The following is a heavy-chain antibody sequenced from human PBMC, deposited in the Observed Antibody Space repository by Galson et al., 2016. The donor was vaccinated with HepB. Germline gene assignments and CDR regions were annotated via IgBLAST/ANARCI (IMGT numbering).Heavy chain of an antibody. V-gene: IGHV3-64D*06. D-gene: IGHD3-10*01. Sequence: SLRLSCAASEFTFSSYAMHWVRQAPGKGLEYVSSISSDGGGTYYADSVKGRFTISRDNSKNTLFLQMRCLRAEDTAVYYCVKREAGYYYGDWGQGTLVTVSS. CDR1: EFTFSSYA. J-gene: IGHJ1*01. CDR3: VKREAGYYYGD. CDR2: ISSDGGGT.